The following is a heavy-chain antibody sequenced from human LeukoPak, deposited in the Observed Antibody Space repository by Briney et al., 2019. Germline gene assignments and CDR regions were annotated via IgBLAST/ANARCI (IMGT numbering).Heavy chain of an antibody. J-gene: IGHJ4*02. Sequence: GGSLRLSCAASGFTFSSYGMHWVRQAPGKGLEWVAVIWYDGSNKYYADSVKGRFTISRDNSKNTLYLRMNSLRSDDTAVYYCAKVHCISTNCNHIWTYFDYWGQGTLVTVSS. CDR1: GFTFSSYG. D-gene: IGHD2-2*01. CDR3: AKVHCISTNCNHIWTYFDY. V-gene: IGHV3-30*02. CDR2: IWYDGSNK.